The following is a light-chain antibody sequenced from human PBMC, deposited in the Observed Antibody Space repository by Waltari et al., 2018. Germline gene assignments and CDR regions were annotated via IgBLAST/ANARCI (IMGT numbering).Light chain of an antibody. CDR3: QQFYNSPFT. CDR1: QSVLFRPNSKNY. Sequence: DIVMTQPPHSLAVSLGERATINCNLIQSVLFRPNSKNYLSWFQQKPGQPPKLLSSWASTRESGVPVRFSGRGSGTDFTLTISSLQAEDVSLYYCQQFYNSPFTFGGGTKVEIK. CDR2: WAS. V-gene: IGKV4-1*01. J-gene: IGKJ4*01.